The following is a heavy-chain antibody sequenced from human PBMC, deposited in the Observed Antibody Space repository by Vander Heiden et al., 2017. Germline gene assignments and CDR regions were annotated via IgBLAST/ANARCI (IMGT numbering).Heavy chain of an antibody. V-gene: IGHV5-51*03. CDR3: ARYDGYGDLYYFDY. D-gene: IGHD4-17*01. Sequence: EVQLVQSGAALTKPGESLQLSCKGSGYSFTRYWTGWVRQMPGKGLEWMGIIYPGDSDTRYSPAVQGQVTISADKSISTAYLQWSSLKASDTAMYYCARYDGYGDLYYFDYWGQGTLVTVSS. CDR1: GYSFTRYW. J-gene: IGHJ4*02. CDR2: IYPGDSDT.